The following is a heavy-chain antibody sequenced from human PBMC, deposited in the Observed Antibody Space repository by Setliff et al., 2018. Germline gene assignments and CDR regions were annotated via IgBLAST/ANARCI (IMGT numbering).Heavy chain of an antibody. CDR1: GYTFTNYG. V-gene: IGHV1-18*01. Sequence: ASVKVSCKASGYTFTNYGINWVRQAPGQGLEWLGWISAYNGNTHYAQKLQGRVSMTTDTSTSTAYMELRNLRSDDTAVYYCARVYTLTIPPDYWGQGTLVTVSS. CDR2: ISAYNGNT. D-gene: IGHD4-17*01. CDR3: ARVYTLTIPPDY. J-gene: IGHJ4*02.